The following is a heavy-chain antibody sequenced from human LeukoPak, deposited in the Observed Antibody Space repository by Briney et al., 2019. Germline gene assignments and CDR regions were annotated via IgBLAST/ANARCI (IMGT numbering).Heavy chain of an antibody. CDR2: IYTSGST. D-gene: IGHD6-13*01. Sequence: PSETLSLTCTVSGGSISSGSYYWSWIRQPAGKGLEWIGRIYTSGSTNYNPSLKSRVTISVDTSKNQFSLKLSSVTAAGTAVYYCARHGGAAATSEIDFWGQGTLVTVSS. CDR1: GGSISSGSYY. J-gene: IGHJ4*02. CDR3: ARHGGAAATSEIDF. V-gene: IGHV4-61*02.